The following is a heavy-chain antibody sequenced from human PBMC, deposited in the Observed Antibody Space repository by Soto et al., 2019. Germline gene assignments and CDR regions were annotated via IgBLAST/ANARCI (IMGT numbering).Heavy chain of an antibody. CDR1: GYTFTGYY. CDR3: AREVIVVVIKDYFDY. V-gene: IGHV1-2*02. Sequence: VASVKVSCKASGYTFTGYYMHWVRQAPGQGLEWMGWINPNSGGTNYAQKFQGRVTMTRDTSISTAYMELSRLRSDDTAVYYCAREVIVVVIKDYFDYWGQGTLVTVSS. J-gene: IGHJ4*02. D-gene: IGHD3-22*01. CDR2: INPNSGGT.